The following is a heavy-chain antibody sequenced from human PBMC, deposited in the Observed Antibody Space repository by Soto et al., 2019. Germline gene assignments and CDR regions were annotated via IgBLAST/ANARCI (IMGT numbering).Heavy chain of an antibody. J-gene: IGHJ4*02. CDR3: AKLPLELLWFGESIDY. D-gene: IGHD3-10*01. V-gene: IGHV3-23*01. CDR2: ISGSGGST. Sequence: GGSLRLSCAASGFTFSSYAMSWVRQAPGKGLEWVSAISGSGGSTYYADSVKGRFTISRDNSKNTLYLQMNSLRAEDTAVYYCAKLPLELLWFGESIDYWGQGTLVTVSS. CDR1: GFTFSSYA.